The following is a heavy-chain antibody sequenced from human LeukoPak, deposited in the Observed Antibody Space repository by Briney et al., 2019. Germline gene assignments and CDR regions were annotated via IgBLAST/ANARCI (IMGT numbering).Heavy chain of an antibody. V-gene: IGHV4-59*01. D-gene: IGHD4-17*01. Sequence: SETLSLTCTVSGGSISSYYWSWIRQSPGKGLEWIGYIYYSGSTNYNPSLKSRVTISVDTSKNQFSLKLSSVTAADTAVYYCARGGTDYGDGDFDYWGQGALVTVSS. J-gene: IGHJ4*02. CDR3: ARGGTDYGDGDFDY. CDR1: GGSISSYY. CDR2: IYYSGST.